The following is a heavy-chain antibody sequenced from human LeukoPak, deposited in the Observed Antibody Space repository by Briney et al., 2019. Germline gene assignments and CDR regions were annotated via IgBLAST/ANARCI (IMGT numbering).Heavy chain of an antibody. CDR2: IYYSGST. V-gene: IGHV4-39*01. D-gene: IGHD1-20*01. CDR3: ARRVTGTETLDY. Sequence: PSETLSLTCTVSGGSISSSSYYWGWFRQPPGKGLEWIGSIYYSGSTYYNPSLKSRVTISVDTSKNQFSLKLSSVTAADTAVYYCARRVTGTETLDYWGQGTLVTVSS. J-gene: IGHJ4*02. CDR1: GGSISSSSYY.